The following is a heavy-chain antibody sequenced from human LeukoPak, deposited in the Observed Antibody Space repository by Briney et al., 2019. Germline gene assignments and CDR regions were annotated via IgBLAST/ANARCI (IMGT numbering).Heavy chain of an antibody. D-gene: IGHD3-22*01. CDR1: GGTFSSYA. CDR2: VIPIFGTA. Sequence: SVKVSCKASGGTFSSYAISWVRQAPGQGLEWMGGVIPIFGTANYAQKFQGRVTITADKSTSTAYMELSSLRSEDTAVYYCARVVLVGDWFDPWGQGTLVTVSS. V-gene: IGHV1-69*06. J-gene: IGHJ5*02. CDR3: ARVVLVGDWFDP.